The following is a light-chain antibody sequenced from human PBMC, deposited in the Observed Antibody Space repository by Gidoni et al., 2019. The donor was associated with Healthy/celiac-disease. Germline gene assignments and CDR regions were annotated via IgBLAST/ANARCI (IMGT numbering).Light chain of an antibody. J-gene: IGKJ1*01. CDR1: LSVISTY. Sequence: ESVLTEYPGTMSLSPGERATLSSMASLSVISTYLAWYQQKRCQASRVLILGASSRATGMPDRFSGSGSGTDFPLTISILEHEDFAVFYWQQYTCSPPTFGQGTKVEI. CDR3: QQYTCSPPT. CDR2: GAS. V-gene: IGKV3-20*01.